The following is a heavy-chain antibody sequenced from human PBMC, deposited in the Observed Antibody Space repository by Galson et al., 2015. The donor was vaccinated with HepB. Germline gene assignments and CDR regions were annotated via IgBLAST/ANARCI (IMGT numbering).Heavy chain of an antibody. CDR1: GFTFSSYA. CDR2: ISYDGSNK. D-gene: IGHD3-16*02. Sequence: SLRLSCAASGFTFSSYAMHWVRQAPGKGLEWVAVISYDGSNKYYADSVKGRFTISRDNSKNTLYLQMNSLRAEDTAVYYCARGELSPYMDVWGQGTTVTVSS. J-gene: IGHJ6*02. CDR3: ARGELSPYMDV. V-gene: IGHV3-30-3*01.